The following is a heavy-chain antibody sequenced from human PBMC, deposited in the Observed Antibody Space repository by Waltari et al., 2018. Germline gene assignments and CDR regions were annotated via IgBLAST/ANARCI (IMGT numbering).Heavy chain of an antibody. Sequence: QVQLQESGPGLVKPSETLSLTCTVSGGSISSYYWSWIRQPPGKGLEWIGYIYYSGSTNYNPSLKSRVTISVDTSKNQFSLKLSSVTAADTAVYYCVSGGGSSWYGWFDPWGQGTLVTVSS. J-gene: IGHJ5*02. CDR1: GGSISSYY. D-gene: IGHD6-13*01. CDR2: IYYSGST. V-gene: IGHV4-59*01. CDR3: VSGGGSSWYGWFDP.